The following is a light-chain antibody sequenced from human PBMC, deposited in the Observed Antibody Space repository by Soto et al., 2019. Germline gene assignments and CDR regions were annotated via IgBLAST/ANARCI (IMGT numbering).Light chain of an antibody. CDR1: KLGDKY. Sequence: SYELTQPPSVSVSPGQTASITCSGDKLGDKYVCWYQQKPGQSPVLVIYQDNKRPSGIPDRFSGSNSGNTATLTISGTQAMDEADYYCQAWDSSTVVFGGGTKLTVL. CDR3: QAWDSSTVV. V-gene: IGLV3-1*01. CDR2: QDN. J-gene: IGLJ2*01.